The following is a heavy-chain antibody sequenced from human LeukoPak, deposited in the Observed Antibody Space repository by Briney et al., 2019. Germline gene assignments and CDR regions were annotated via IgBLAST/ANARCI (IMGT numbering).Heavy chain of an antibody. V-gene: IGHV3-48*03. CDR2: ISSSGSTI. J-gene: IGHJ4*02. CDR3: AKDGFYYDSSGYYYDY. Sequence: GSLRLSCAASGFTFSSYEMNWVRQAPGKGLEWVSYISSSGSTIYYADSVKGRFTISRDNSKNTLYLQMNSLRAEDAAVYYCAKDGFYYDSSGYYYDYWGQGTLVTVSS. D-gene: IGHD3-22*01. CDR1: GFTFSSYE.